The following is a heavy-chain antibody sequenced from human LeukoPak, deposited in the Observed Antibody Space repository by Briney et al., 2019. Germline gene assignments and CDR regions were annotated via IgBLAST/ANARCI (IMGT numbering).Heavy chain of an antibody. Sequence: PGGSLRLSCEASGFTFSRYGMHWVRQAPGKGLEWVAIISYDGSNKYYEDSVKGRFTISRDNSKNTLYLQMKSLRAEDTAVYYCAKGSGYYDILTGYYDCWGQGTLVTVSS. CDR2: ISYDGSNK. J-gene: IGHJ4*02. CDR1: GFTFSRYG. V-gene: IGHV3-30*18. CDR3: AKGSGYYDILTGYYDC. D-gene: IGHD3-9*01.